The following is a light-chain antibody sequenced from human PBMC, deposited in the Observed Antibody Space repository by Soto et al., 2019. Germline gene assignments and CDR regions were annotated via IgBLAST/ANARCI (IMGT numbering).Light chain of an antibody. Sequence: DIHMTQSPSTLSASVGDRVTITCRASQSISTWLAWYQQKPGKAPKLLIYKASSLEGGVPSRFGGSGSGTLFNITISILHPDDFATYYCQQYNTYPLTFGGGTTVDIK. CDR3: QQYNTYPLT. CDR2: KAS. J-gene: IGKJ4*01. CDR1: QSISTW. V-gene: IGKV1-5*03.